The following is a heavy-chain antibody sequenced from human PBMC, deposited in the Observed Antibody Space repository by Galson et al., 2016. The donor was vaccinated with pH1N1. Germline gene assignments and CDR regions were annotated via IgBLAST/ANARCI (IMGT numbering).Heavy chain of an antibody. V-gene: IGHV5-51*01. D-gene: IGHD4-17*01. Sequence: KVSCKASGGIFSSYAINWVRQMPGKGLEWMGIISLGGSYIRYRPSFQGQVSISADKSINTVYLQWGSLKASDTAIYYCARQNDYGDYRGDAFDIWGQGTMVT. J-gene: IGHJ3*02. CDR2: ISLGGSYI. CDR1: GGIFSSYA. CDR3: ARQNDYGDYRGDAFDI.